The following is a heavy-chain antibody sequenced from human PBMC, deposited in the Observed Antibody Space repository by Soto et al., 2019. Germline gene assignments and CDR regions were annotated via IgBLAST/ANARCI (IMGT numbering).Heavy chain of an antibody. Sequence: ASVKVSCKVSGYTLTELSMHWVRQAPGKGLEWMGGFDPEDGETIYAQKFQGRVTMTEDTSTDTAYMELSSLRSEDTAVYYYATGADNLGARGAFDIWGQGTMVTVSS. CDR3: ATGADNLGARGAFDI. D-gene: IGHD1-26*01. J-gene: IGHJ3*02. CDR2: FDPEDGET. CDR1: GYTLTELS. V-gene: IGHV1-24*01.